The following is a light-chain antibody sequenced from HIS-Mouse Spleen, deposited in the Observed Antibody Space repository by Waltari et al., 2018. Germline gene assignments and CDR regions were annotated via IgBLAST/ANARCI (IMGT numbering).Light chain of an antibody. CDR2: GDS. Sequence: SYELTQPPSVSVSPGQTARITCPGGALPKKYAYWYQQKSGQAPVLVNYGDSNRPSGSREIFSGSNSGTMATLTISGAQVEDEADYYCYSTDSSGNHRVFGGGTKLTVL. V-gene: IGLV3-10*01. CDR3: YSTDSSGNHRV. J-gene: IGLJ2*01. CDR1: ALPKKY.